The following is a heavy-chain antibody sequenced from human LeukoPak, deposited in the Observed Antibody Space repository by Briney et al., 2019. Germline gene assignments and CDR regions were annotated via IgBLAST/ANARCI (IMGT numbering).Heavy chain of an antibody. D-gene: IGHD4-17*01. CDR2: IYTSGST. J-gene: IGHJ6*03. CDR1: GGSISSYY. CDR3: ARGRTDYYYYYYMDV. V-gene: IGHV4-4*07. Sequence: SETLSLTCTVSGGSISSYYWSWIRQPAGKGLEWIGRIYTSGSTNYSPSLKSRVTMSVDTSKNQFSLKLSSVTAADTAVYYCARGRTDYYYYYYMDVWGKGTTVTVSS.